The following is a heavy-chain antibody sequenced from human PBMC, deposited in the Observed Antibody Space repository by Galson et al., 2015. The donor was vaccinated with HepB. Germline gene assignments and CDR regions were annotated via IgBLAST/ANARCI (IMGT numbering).Heavy chain of an antibody. CDR1: GGTFSKYA. CDR2: IIPFFGTP. V-gene: IGHV1-69*01. CDR3: ALARDPNPTYYSSVNYGMDV. D-gene: IGHD2-2*01. Sequence: SCKASGGTFSKYAITWVRQAPGQGLEWMGGIIPFFGTPIYAQRFQGRVTITADESTTTAHTELSSLRSDDTAVFYCALARDPNPTYYSSVNYGMDVWGQGTTVTVSS. J-gene: IGHJ6*02.